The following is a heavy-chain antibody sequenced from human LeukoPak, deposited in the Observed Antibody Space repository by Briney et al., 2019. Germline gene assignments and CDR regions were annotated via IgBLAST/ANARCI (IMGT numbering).Heavy chain of an antibody. Sequence: SETLSLTCTVSGGSISSSSYYWGWIRQPPGKGLEWIGSIYYSGSTYYNPSLKSRVTISVDTSKNQFSLKLSSVTAADTAVYYCARQSLEYYDSSGLTDYWGQGTLVTVSS. D-gene: IGHD3-22*01. CDR3: ARQSLEYYDSSGLTDY. CDR1: GGSISSSSYY. CDR2: IYYSGST. J-gene: IGHJ4*02. V-gene: IGHV4-39*01.